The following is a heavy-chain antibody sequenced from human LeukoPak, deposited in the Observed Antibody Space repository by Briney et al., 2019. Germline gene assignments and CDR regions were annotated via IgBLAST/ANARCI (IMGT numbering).Heavy chain of an antibody. J-gene: IGHJ4*02. CDR2: IYHSGST. D-gene: IGHD3-3*01. CDR3: ARGISHAGYDFWSGNLDYFDY. CDR1: GYSISSGYY. V-gene: IGHV4-38-2*02. Sequence: SETLSLTCTVSGYSISSGYYWGWIRQPPGKGLEWIGSIYHSGSTYYNPSLKSRVTISVDTSKNQFSLKLSSVTAADTAVYYCARGISHAGYDFWSGNLDYFDYWGQGTLVTVSS.